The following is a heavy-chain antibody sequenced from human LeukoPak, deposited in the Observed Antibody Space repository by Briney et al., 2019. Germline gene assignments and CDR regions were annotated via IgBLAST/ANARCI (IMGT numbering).Heavy chain of an antibody. Sequence: GSLRLSCAASGFTFNNYAMSWVRQAPGKGLEWISSIYASGSTHYADSVKGRCTISRDNSKNTLYLQMNGLRAEDTALYYCAKDTYGGYGSIDFWGQGTLDTVSA. CDR2: IYASGST. CDR1: GFTFNNYA. J-gene: IGHJ4*02. D-gene: IGHD5-12*01. CDR3: AKDTYGGYGSIDF. V-gene: IGHV3-23*01.